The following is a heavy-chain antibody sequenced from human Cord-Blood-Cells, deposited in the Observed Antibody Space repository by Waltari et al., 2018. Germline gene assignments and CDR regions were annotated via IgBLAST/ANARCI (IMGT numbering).Heavy chain of an antibody. D-gene: IGHD7-27*01. CDR2: ISYDGSNK. V-gene: IGHV3-30*04. CDR1: GFTFSSYA. CDR3: AREALGSFDY. Sequence: QVQLVESGGGVVQPGRSLRLSCAASGFTFSSYAMHWVRQAPGTGLEWVAVISYDGSNKSYADSVKGRFTITRDNSKNTLYLQMNSLRAEDTAVYYCAREALGSFDYWGQGTLVTVSS. J-gene: IGHJ4*02.